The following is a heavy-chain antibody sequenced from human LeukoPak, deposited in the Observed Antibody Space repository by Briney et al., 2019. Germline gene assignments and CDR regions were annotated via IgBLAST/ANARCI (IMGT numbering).Heavy chain of an antibody. V-gene: IGHV3-23*01. J-gene: IGHJ4*02. CDR1: GFTFSIYA. CDR3: ARDRPNYYGANGHYYRRDGDY. D-gene: IGHD3-22*01. CDR2: ITSSGETT. Sequence: GGSLRLSCAASGFTFSIYAMSWVRQAPGKGLEWVSSITSSGETTYYAGSVKGQFTISRDNSKNTVYLQMTSLRAEDTAVYYCARDRPNYYGANGHYYRRDGDYWGQGTLVTVSS.